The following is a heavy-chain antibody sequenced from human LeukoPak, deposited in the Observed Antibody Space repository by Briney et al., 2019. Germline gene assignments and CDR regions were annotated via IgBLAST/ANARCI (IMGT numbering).Heavy chain of an antibody. CDR1: GYSFTSYW. J-gene: IGHJ4*02. V-gene: IGHV5-51*01. Sequence: GESLKISCKGSGYSFTSYWIGWVRQMPGKGLEWMGIIYPGDSDTRYSPSFQGQVTISADKSIRTAYLQWSSLKASDTAMYYCATNWYSGSQGPHHFGYWGQGTLVTVSS. CDR2: IYPGDSDT. D-gene: IGHD1-26*01. CDR3: ATNWYSGSQGPHHFGY.